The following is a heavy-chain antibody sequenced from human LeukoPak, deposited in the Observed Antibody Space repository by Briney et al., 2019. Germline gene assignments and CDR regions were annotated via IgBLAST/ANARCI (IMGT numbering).Heavy chain of an antibody. CDR3: ARDGGEMATDY. D-gene: IGHD5-24*01. CDR1: GYTFTSYA. V-gene: IGHV1-69*04. J-gene: IGHJ4*02. CDR2: IIPILGIA. Sequence: SVKVSCKASGYTFTSYAISWVRQAPGQGLEWMGRIIPILGIANYAQKFQGRVTITAGKSTSTAYMELGSLRSEDTAVYYCARDGGEMATDYWGQGTLVTVSS.